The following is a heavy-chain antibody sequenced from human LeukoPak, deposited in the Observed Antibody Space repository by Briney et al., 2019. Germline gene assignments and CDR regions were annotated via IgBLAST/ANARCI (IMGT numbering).Heavy chain of an antibody. CDR3: AISSPVATVGY. CDR1: GFTFSSYW. CDR2: INQDGSEK. Sequence: PGGSLRLSCADSGFTFSSYWISWVRQAPGKGLEWVANINQDGSEKYYADSVRGRFTISRDNAKNSLYLQMNSLRAEDTGVYYCAISSPVATVGYWGQGTLVTVSS. D-gene: IGHD4-23*01. J-gene: IGHJ4*02. V-gene: IGHV3-7*01.